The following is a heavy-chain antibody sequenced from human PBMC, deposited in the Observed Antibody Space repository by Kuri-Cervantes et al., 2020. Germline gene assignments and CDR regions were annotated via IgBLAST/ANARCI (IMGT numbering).Heavy chain of an antibody. CDR3: AREGCSGGSCYSDY. D-gene: IGHD2-15*01. Sequence: GGSLRLSCAASGFRFISYWMTWVRQAPGKGLEWVANIKQDGSEKYYVDSVKGRFTISRDNAKNSLYLQMNSLRAEDTAVYYCAREGCSGGSCYSDYWGQGTLVPSPQ. V-gene: IGHV3-7*01. J-gene: IGHJ4*02. CDR2: IKQDGSEK. CDR1: GFRFISYW.